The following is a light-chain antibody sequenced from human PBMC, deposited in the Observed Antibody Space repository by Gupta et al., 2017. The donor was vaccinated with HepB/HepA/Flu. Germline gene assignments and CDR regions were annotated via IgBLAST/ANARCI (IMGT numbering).Light chain of an antibody. CDR3: QQSDNTPLT. CDR1: QSISSY. CDR2: AAS. Sequence: DIQMTQSPSSLSASVGDRVTITCRASQSISSYLNWYQQKPGKAPKLLIYAASTLQRGVPSRFSGNGSGTDFTLTISRLQPEDFATYYCQQSDNTPLTFGGGTQVEIK. J-gene: IGKJ4*01. V-gene: IGKV1-39*01.